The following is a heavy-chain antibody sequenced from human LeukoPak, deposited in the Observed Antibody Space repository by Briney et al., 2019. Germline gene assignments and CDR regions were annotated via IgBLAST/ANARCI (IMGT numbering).Heavy chain of an antibody. J-gene: IGHJ6*02. CDR2: ISYDGSNK. CDR3: TRTYDSSGYYYPITSYYYGMDV. V-gene: IGHV3-30-3*01. Sequence: GGSLRLSCAASGFTFSSYAMSWVRQAPGKGLEWVAVISYDGSNKYYADSVKGRFTISRDNSKNTLYLQMNSLRAEDTAVYYCTRTYDSSGYYYPITSYYYGMDVWGQGTTVTVSS. CDR1: GFTFSSYA. D-gene: IGHD3-22*01.